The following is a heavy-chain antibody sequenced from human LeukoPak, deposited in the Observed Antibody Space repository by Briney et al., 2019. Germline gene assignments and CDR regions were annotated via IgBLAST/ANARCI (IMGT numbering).Heavy chain of an antibody. J-gene: IGHJ5*02. CDR3: ARSRTNNWFDP. Sequence: SETLSLTCTVSGGSISSGDYYWSWIRQPPGKGLEWIAYIYPTGTTYYNPSLKSRVTISVDTSKNQFSLKLSSVPAADTAVYYCARSRTNNWFDPWGQGTLVTVSS. D-gene: IGHD3/OR15-3a*01. CDR1: GGSISSGDYY. V-gene: IGHV4-30-4*01. CDR2: IYPTGTT.